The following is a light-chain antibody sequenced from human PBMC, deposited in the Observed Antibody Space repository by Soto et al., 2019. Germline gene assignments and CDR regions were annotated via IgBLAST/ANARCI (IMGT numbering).Light chain of an antibody. V-gene: IGLV4-69*01. CDR1: SGHSSYA. Sequence: QSVLTQSPSASASLGASVKLTCTLSSGHSSYAIAWHQQQPEKGPRYLMKLISDGSHSKGDGIPDRFSGSSSGAERYLTISSLQSEDEADYYCQTWGTGVVFGGGTKLTVL. CDR3: QTWGTGVV. CDR2: LISDGSH. J-gene: IGLJ2*01.